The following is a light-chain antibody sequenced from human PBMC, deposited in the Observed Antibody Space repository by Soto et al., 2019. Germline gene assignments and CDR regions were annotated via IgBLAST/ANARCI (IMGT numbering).Light chain of an antibody. V-gene: IGKV3-15*01. CDR1: QSVSSK. Sequence: EIVMTQSPATLSVSPGERATLSCRASQSVSSKLAWFQQKPGQAPRLLIYFASTRATDIPARFSGSGSGTEFTLTISSLQSEDFAVYYCQQYGSSPLYSFGQGTKLEIK. CDR2: FAS. J-gene: IGKJ2*01. CDR3: QQYGSSPLYS.